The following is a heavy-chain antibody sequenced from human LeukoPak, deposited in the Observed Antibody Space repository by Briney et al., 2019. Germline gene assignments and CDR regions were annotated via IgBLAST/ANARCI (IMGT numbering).Heavy chain of an antibody. CDR2: IYSSETT. J-gene: IGHJ6*03. D-gene: IGHD2-21*02. Sequence: SETLSLTCSVSGASISSDYWSWIRQPPGKGLEWIGNIYSSETTKYNPSLRSRATISGDTSKNQFSLKLSSVTAADTAVYYCARHFPYCGGDCPYYYMDVWGKGATVTVSS. CDR3: ARHFPYCGGDCPYYYMDV. CDR1: GASISSDY. V-gene: IGHV4-4*09.